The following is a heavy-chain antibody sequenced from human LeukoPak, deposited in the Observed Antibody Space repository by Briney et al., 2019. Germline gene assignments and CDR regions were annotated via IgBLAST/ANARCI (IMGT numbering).Heavy chain of an antibody. D-gene: IGHD2-2*01. CDR2: IYYSGST. V-gene: IGHV4-61*01. J-gene: IGHJ6*02. CDR3: ARDIVVVPAARVYGMDV. CDR1: GGSVSSGSYY. Sequence: SETLSLTCTVSGGSVSSGSYYWSWIRQPPGKGLEWIGYIYYSGSTNYNPSLKSRVTISVDTSKNQFSLKLSSVTAADTAVYYCARDIVVVPAARVYGMDVWGQGTTVTVSS.